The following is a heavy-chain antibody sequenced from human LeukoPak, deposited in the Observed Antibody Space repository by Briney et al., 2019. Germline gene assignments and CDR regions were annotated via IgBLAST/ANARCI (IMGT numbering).Heavy chain of an antibody. CDR1: GGSFSGYY. CDR2: INHSGST. Sequence: SETLSLTCAVYGGSFSGYYWSWIRQPPGKGLEWIGEINHSGSTNYNPSLKSRVTISVDTSTNQFSLKLTSVTAADTAVYFCTRSGLTGMRKYPRADYYYYGMDVWGQGTAVTVSS. CDR3: TRSGLTGMRKYPRADYYYYGMDV. V-gene: IGHV4-34*01. J-gene: IGHJ6*02. D-gene: IGHD2/OR15-2a*01.